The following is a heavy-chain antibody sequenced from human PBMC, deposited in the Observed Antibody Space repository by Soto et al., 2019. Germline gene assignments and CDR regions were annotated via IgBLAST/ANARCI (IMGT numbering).Heavy chain of an antibody. V-gene: IGHV4-34*01. J-gene: IGHJ6*02. CDR3: ARGLRASFGVRLSYTYYGMDV. D-gene: IGHD3-10*01. Sequence: PSETLSLTCALYGGSFNDYYWGWIRQPPGKGLECIGEITQSGSTNYNPSLKSRVTLSVDTSRNQFSLNLNSVTAADTAVYYCARGLRASFGVRLSYTYYGMDVWGQGTTVTVSS. CDR2: ITQSGST. CDR1: GGSFNDYY.